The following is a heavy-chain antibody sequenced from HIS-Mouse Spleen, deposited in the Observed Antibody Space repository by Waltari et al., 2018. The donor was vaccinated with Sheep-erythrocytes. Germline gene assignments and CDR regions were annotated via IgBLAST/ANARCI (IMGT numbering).Heavy chain of an antibody. CDR2: IPYDGSNK. D-gene: IGHD3-10*01. CDR3: AKDRRGFWDY. CDR1: GFTFSSYG. Sequence: QVQLVESGGGVVQPGRSLRLSCAASGFTFSSYGMHWVRQAPGKGLGWVAVIPYDGSNKYYADSVKGRFTISRDHSKNTLYLQMNSLRAEDTAVYYCAKDRRGFWDYWGQGTLVTVSS. J-gene: IGHJ4*02. V-gene: IGHV3-30*18.